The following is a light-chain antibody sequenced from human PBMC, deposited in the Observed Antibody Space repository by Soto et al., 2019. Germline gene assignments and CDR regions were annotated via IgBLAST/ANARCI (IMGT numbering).Light chain of an antibody. CDR3: QTWGTGEV. CDR2: LNSDGSH. CDR1: SGHSRYA. J-gene: IGLJ2*01. Sequence: QPVLTQSPSASASLGASVTLTCTLSSGHSRYAIAWHQQQPEKGPRWLMKLNSDGSHTKGDGIPDRFSGSCSGAERYLTISSLQSEDEADYYCQTWGTGEVFGGGTKLTVL. V-gene: IGLV4-69*01.